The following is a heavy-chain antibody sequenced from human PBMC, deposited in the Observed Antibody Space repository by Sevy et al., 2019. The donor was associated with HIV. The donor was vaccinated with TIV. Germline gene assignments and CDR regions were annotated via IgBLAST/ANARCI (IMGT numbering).Heavy chain of an antibody. CDR1: GAYISSSGYY. Sequence: SETLSLTCTVSGAYISSSGYYWGMIRQPPGKGQEWIASIRYTGETFYNPSLRSRVTISADTSKNQFSLQLSSVTAADTAIYFCAGPILTYNSGWSYYDYWGQGSVVTVSS. J-gene: IGHJ4*02. CDR2: IRYTGET. CDR3: AGPILTYNSGWSYYDY. D-gene: IGHD6-19*01. V-gene: IGHV4-39*01.